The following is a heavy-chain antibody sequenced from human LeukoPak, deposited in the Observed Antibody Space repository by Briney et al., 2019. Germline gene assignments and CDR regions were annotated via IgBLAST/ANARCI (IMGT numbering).Heavy chain of an antibody. CDR1: GGTFSSYA. D-gene: IGHD3-3*01. Sequence: WASVKVSCKASGGTFSSYAISWVRQAPGQGLEWMGGIIPIFGTANYAQKFQGRVTITTDESTSTAYMELSSLRSEDTAVYYCARGGLRFLEWLPWDWGQGTLVTVSS. CDR3: ARGGLRFLEWLPWD. J-gene: IGHJ4*02. V-gene: IGHV1-69*05. CDR2: IIPIFGTA.